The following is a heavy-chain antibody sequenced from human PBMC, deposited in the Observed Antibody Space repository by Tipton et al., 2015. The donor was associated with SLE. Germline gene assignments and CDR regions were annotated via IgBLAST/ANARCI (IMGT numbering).Heavy chain of an antibody. CDR3: ARGGIAVGPDWFDP. V-gene: IGHV3-20*04. CDR1: GFSFGNYG. CDR2: INWQGDDI. Sequence: SLRLSCEASGFSFGNYGMSWVRQGPGKGLEWVSGINWQGDDIYYGDSVRGRFSVSRDNVKNSLYLQMSSLRAEDTAVYYCARGGIAVGPDWFDPWGQGTLVTVSS. D-gene: IGHD6-19*01. J-gene: IGHJ5*02.